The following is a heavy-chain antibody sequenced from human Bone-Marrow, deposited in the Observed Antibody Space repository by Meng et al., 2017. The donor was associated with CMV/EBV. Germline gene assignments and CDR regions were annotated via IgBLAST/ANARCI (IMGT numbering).Heavy chain of an antibody. V-gene: IGHV3-20*04. CDR3: ASSGSRDSSWYYYYYGMDV. D-gene: IGHD6-13*01. CDR1: GFTFDDYG. J-gene: IGHJ6*02. CDR2: INWNGGST. Sequence: GESLKISCAASGFTFDDYGMSWVRQAPGKGLEWVSGINWNGGSTGYADSVKGRFTISRDNAKNSLYLQMNSLRAEDTAVYYCASSGSRDSSWYYYYYGMDVWGQGTTVTVSS.